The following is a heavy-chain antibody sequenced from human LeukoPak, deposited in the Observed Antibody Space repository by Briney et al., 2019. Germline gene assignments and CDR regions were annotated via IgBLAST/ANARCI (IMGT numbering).Heavy chain of an antibody. CDR3: ARSGQWELPDY. CDR1: GVSISSYY. J-gene: IGHJ4*02. D-gene: IGHD1-26*01. Sequence: SETLSLTCTVSGVSISSYYWSWIRQPPGKGLEWIGYIYYTGSTNYNPSLKSRVTISIVTSKNQFSLKLSSVTAADTAVYYCARSGQWELPDYWGQGTLVTVSS. CDR2: IYYTGST. V-gene: IGHV4-59*01.